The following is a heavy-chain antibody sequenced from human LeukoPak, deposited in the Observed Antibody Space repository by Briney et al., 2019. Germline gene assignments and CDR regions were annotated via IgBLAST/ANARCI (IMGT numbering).Heavy chain of an antibody. CDR2: IKQDGSEK. J-gene: IGHJ6*03. D-gene: IGHD3-16*01. CDR3: ARDDYVWGVNYYYYYMDV. CDR1: GFTFSSYT. V-gene: IGHV3-7*01. Sequence: GGSLRLSCAASGFTFSSYTMNWVRQAPGKGLEWVANIKQDGSEKYYVDSVKGRFTISRDNAKNSLYLQMNSLRAEDTAVYYRARDDYVWGVNYYYYYMDVWGKGTTVTVSS.